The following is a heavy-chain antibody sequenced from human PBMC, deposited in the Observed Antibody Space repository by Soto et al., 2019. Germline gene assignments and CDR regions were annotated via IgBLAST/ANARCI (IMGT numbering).Heavy chain of an antibody. V-gene: IGHV1-18*01. Sequence: QVHLVQSGAEVKKPGASVKVSCKGSGYDFTTYGITWVRQAPGQGLEWMAWISAHNGNTDYAQKLQGRVTVTRDTSTSTAYMELRSLRSDDTAVYYCARGRYGDYWGQGALVRLL. CDR1: GYDFTTYG. CDR3: ARGRYGDY. D-gene: IGHD1-1*01. CDR2: ISAHNGNT. J-gene: IGHJ4*02.